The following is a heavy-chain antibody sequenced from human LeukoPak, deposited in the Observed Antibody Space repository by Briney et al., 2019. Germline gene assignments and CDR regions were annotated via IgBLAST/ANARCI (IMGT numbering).Heavy chain of an antibody. CDR2: ISYDGSNK. CDR1: GFTFSSYA. J-gene: IGHJ4*02. Sequence: AGGSLRLSCAASGFTFSSYAMHWVRQAPGKGLEWVAVISYDGSNKYYADSVKGRFTISRDNSKNTLYLQMNSLRAEDTAVYYCARDLWTDYWGQGTLVTVSS. V-gene: IGHV3-30*04. D-gene: IGHD3/OR15-3a*01. CDR3: ARDLWTDY.